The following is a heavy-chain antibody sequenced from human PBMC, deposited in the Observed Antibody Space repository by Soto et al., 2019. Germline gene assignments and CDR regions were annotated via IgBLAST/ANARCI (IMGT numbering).Heavy chain of an antibody. Sequence: GASVKVSCKASGYTFTSYDINWVRQATGQGLEWMGWMNPNSGNTGYAQKFQGRVTMTRNTSISTAYMELSSLRSEDTAVYYCARFKEPRFLEWLVSPYGMDVWGQGTTVTVS. J-gene: IGHJ6*02. CDR1: GYTFTSYD. V-gene: IGHV1-8*01. CDR3: ARFKEPRFLEWLVSPYGMDV. D-gene: IGHD3-3*01. CDR2: MNPNSGNT.